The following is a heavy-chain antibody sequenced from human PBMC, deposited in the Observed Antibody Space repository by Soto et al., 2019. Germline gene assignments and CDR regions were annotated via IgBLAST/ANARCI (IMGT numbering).Heavy chain of an antibody. J-gene: IGHJ4*02. V-gene: IGHV4-59*01. CDR1: AGSISRYY. Sequence: HVQLQESCPGLVKPSEPLSLTCSVSAGSISRYYWGWVRQSPGEGLEWIAHISYTVDASYNPSLKSRVTISLDTSKIQIALSLMSVTAADTAVYYCVGSLMSRAMESFDYWGQGTLVTVTS. D-gene: IGHD5-18*01. CDR3: VGSLMSRAMESFDY. CDR2: ISYTVDA.